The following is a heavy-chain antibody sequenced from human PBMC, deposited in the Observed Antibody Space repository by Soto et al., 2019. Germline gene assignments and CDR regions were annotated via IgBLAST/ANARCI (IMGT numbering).Heavy chain of an antibody. Sequence: EVQLVESGGGLVQPGGSLRLSCGASGFTFSSYSMNWVRQAPGKGLEWVSYISSSSSTIYYADSVKRRFTISRDNAKNSLYLQMNSLRAEDTAVYYCARADSGYAHGYYYYGMDVWGQGTTVTVSS. CDR2: ISSSSSTI. CDR1: GFTFSSYS. V-gene: IGHV3-48*01. CDR3: ARADSGYAHGYYYYGMDV. J-gene: IGHJ6*02. D-gene: IGHD5-12*01.